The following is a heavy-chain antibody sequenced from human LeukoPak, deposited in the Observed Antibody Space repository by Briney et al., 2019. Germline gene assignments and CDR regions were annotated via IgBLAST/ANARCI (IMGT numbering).Heavy chain of an antibody. CDR3: ARWTTTYLDY. V-gene: IGHV1-46*01. J-gene: IGHJ4*02. CDR1: GYTFTSCY. CDR2: INPSGGST. Sequence: GASVKVSCKASGYTFTSCYIHWVRQAPGQGLEWMGIINPSGGSTNYAQKFQGRVTMTRDTSTSTVYMELSSLRSEDSAVYYCARWTTTYLDYWGQGTLVTVSS. D-gene: IGHD4-11*01.